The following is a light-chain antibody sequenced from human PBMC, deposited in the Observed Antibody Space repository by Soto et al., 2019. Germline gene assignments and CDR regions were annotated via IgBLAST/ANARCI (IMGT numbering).Light chain of an antibody. CDR3: QQSYSTLFT. Sequence: DIQMTQSPSSLSASVGDSVTITCRASQDISSYLNWYQQKPGKAPKLLIYAASTLHSGVPSRFSGSESGTDFTLTIGSLQPEDFATYYFQQSYSTLFTFGPGTKVDFK. CDR1: QDISSY. CDR2: AAS. J-gene: IGKJ3*01. V-gene: IGKV1-39*01.